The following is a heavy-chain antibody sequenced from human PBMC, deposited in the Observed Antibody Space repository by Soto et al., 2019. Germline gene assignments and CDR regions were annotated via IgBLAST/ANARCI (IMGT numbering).Heavy chain of an antibody. J-gene: IGHJ4*02. CDR1: GGTFSSYA. Sequence: SVKVSCKASGGTFSSYAISWVRQAPGQGLEWMGGIIPIFGTANYARKFQGRVTMTTDTSTSTAYMEMNSLRHDDTAVYYCARDFYPLAYYFDYWGQGTLVTVSS. CDR2: IIPIFGTA. CDR3: ARDFYPLAYYFDY. V-gene: IGHV1-69*05.